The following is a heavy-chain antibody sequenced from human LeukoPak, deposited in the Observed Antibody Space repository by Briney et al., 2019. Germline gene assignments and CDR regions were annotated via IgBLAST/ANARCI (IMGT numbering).Heavy chain of an antibody. CDR2: IYHSGTT. CDR1: GGSIYGGGYY. Sequence: PSETLSLTCTVSGGSIYGGGYYWSWIRQPPGKGLEWIGYIYHSGTTYYNPSLKSRVTISVDTSKNQFSLKLSSVTAADTAVYYCARVIRSSWPLNWFDPWGQGTLVTVSS. J-gene: IGHJ5*02. D-gene: IGHD6-13*01. CDR3: ARVIRSSWPLNWFDP. V-gene: IGHV4-30-2*01.